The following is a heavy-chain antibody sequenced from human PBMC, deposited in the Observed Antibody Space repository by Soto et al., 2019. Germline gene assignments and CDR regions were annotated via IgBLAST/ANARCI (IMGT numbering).Heavy chain of an antibody. D-gene: IGHD1-1*01. CDR2: ISGSGGSI. CDR1: GFTFSTYA. CDR3: VKGYWKGDV. V-gene: IGHV3-23*01. J-gene: IGHJ6*02. Sequence: EVRLLESGGGLVQPGGSLRLSCAASGFTFSTYAMNWVRQAPGNGLEWVSAISGSGGSIHYADSVKGRFTISRDNSTHTLYLQMNSLRDEGTAVYHCVKGYWKGDVWGQGTTVTVSS.